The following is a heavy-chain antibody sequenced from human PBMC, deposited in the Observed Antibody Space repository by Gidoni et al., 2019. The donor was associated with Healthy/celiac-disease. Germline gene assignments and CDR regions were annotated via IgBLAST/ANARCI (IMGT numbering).Heavy chain of an antibody. CDR3: ATRGGLSVGEQVNYYYYGMDV. CDR1: GYTLTEFS. D-gene: IGHD1-26*01. V-gene: IGHV1-24*01. CDR2: FDPEDGET. J-gene: IGHJ6*02. Sequence: QVQLVQSGAEVKKPGASVKVSCKVSGYTLTEFSMHWVRQAPGKGLEWMGGFDPEDGETIYAQKFQGRVTMTEDTSTDTAYMELSSLRSEDTAVYYCATRGGLSVGEQVNYYYYGMDVWGQGTTVTVSS.